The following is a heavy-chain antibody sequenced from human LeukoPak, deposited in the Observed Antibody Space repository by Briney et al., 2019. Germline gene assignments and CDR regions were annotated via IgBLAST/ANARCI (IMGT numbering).Heavy chain of an antibody. D-gene: IGHD3-10*01. CDR2: ISYSGRP. CDR3: AKHYQGSGQYYYYGMDV. CDR1: GGSITSSSYY. V-gene: IGHV4-39*01. J-gene: IGHJ6*02. Sequence: PSETLSLTCTVSGGSITSSSYYWAWIRQPPGKGLEWIGSISYSGRPYYTPSLKSRVTISVDTSKNAFSLKMSSVPAAVTAVYYCAKHYQGSGQYYYYGMDVWGQGTTVTVFS.